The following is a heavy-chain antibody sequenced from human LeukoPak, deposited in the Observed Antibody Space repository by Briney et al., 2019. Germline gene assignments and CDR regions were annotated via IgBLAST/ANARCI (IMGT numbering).Heavy chain of an antibody. CDR2: ISSNSSTI. V-gene: IGHV3-48*01. Sequence: GGSLRLSCAASGFTFSKYNMNWVRQAPGKGLEWVSYISSNSSTIYFTDSVKGRFTISRDNAKSSLYLQMNSLRAEDTAVYYCARAGYGDSLDYWGQGTLVTVSS. D-gene: IGHD4-17*01. CDR1: GFTFSKYN. J-gene: IGHJ4*02. CDR3: ARAGYGDSLDY.